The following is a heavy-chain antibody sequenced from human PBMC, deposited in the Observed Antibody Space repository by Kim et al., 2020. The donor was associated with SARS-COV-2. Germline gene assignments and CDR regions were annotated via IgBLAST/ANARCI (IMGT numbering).Heavy chain of an antibody. V-gene: IGHV3-7*03. CDR2: ISQDGHKI. D-gene: IGHD3-22*01. Sequence: GGSLRLSCAASGSTFKNYWMTWVRQAPGKGLEWVASISQDGHKIYYLDSLKGRVTISRDDAKSSLSLQMDSLRVEDTAMYYCASAGYYYDTRDFDYWGQGTLVTVSS. J-gene: IGHJ4*02. CDR3: ASAGYYYDTRDFDY. CDR1: GSTFKNYW.